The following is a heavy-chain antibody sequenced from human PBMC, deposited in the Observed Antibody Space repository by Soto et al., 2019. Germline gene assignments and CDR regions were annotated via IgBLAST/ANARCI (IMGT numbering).Heavy chain of an antibody. CDR2: IYYSGST. CDR3: ARDKHSSSWYGDYYMDV. Sequence: SETLSLTCTVSGGSISSYYWSWIRQPPGKGLEWIGYIYYSGSTNYNPSLKSRVTISVDTSKNQFSLKLSSVTAADTAVYYCARDKHSSSWYGDYYMDVWGKGTTVTVSS. J-gene: IGHJ6*03. CDR1: GGSISSYY. D-gene: IGHD6-13*01. V-gene: IGHV4-59*01.